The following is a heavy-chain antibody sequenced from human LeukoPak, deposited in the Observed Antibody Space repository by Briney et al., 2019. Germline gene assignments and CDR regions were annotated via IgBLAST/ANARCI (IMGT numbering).Heavy chain of an antibody. CDR1: GFTLSSYW. D-gene: IGHD6-19*01. J-gene: IGHJ4*02. CDR3: AREWAGPSFDY. CDR2: IKQDGSEK. V-gene: IGHV3-7*01. Sequence: GGSLRLSCAASGFTLSSYWMSWVRQAPGKGLEWVANIKQDGSEKSYVDSVKGRFTISRDNTKNSLYLQMNSLRAEDTAVYFCAREWAGPSFDYWGQGTLVTVSS.